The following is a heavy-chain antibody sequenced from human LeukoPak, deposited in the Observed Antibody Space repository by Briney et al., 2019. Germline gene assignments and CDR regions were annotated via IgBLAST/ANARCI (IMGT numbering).Heavy chain of an antibody. Sequence: NPSETLSLTCTVSGDSTSNFYWNWIRQSPGKGLEWIGNIHYSGSSDYNPSLKSRGTISIDTSRRQFFLKLNSVTAADTAVYFCALAPNSNWFDFWGPGTLVTVSS. CDR2: IHYSGSS. D-gene: IGHD2-8*01. CDR1: GDSTSNFY. V-gene: IGHV4-59*03. CDR3: ALAPNSNWFDF. J-gene: IGHJ5*01.